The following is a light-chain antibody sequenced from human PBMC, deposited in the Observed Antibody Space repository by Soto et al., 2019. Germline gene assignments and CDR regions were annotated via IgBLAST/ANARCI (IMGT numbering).Light chain of an antibody. CDR1: QSVASGH. V-gene: IGKV3-20*01. CDR3: QQYGTAPIT. CDR2: DAS. Sequence: DIVLTQSPGTLSLSPGERATLSCRASQSVASGHLAWYQQTPGQAPRLLVSDASSRATGIPDRFSGSASGTDFTLTISRLEPEDSAMYYCQQYGTAPITFGQGTRLEIK. J-gene: IGKJ5*01.